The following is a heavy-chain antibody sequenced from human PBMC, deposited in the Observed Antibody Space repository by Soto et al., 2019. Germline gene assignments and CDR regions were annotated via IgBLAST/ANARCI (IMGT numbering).Heavy chain of an antibody. V-gene: IGHV3-66*01. J-gene: IGHJ4*02. Sequence: EVQLVESGGGLVQPGGSLRLSCAASGLTVSTNPMSWVRQAPGKGLEWVSVIYSGGGTHYADSVKGRFTISRDKSKDPVYLQMSHWRAEDTAVYYCARDGSGYCGQGNLVTVSS. CDR2: IYSGGGT. CDR1: GLTVSTNP. CDR3: ARDGSGY.